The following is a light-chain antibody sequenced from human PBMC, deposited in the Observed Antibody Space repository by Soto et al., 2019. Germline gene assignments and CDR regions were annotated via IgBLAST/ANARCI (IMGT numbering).Light chain of an antibody. Sequence: DIQMTQSPSTLSASVGDRVTISCRASQSISSWLAWYQQKPGKAPRLLIYMASSLDSGVPSRFSGSGSGTEFTLTISSLQPDDFATYYCQQYKSYPWTFGQGTKVEIK. CDR2: MAS. V-gene: IGKV1-5*03. J-gene: IGKJ1*01. CDR1: QSISSW. CDR3: QQYKSYPWT.